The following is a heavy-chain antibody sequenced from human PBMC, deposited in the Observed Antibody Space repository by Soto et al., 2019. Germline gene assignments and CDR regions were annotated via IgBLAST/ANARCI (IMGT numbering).Heavy chain of an antibody. CDR3: ARVKWPVVMRVAWFDP. V-gene: IGHV4-34*01. CDR2: INHSGST. CDR1: GGSFSGYY. D-gene: IGHD3-22*01. Sequence: QVQLQQWGAGLLKPSETLSLTCAVYGGSFSGYYWSWIRQPTGKGLEWIGEINHSGSTNYNPSLTSRVTISVDTSKNQFSLKLSSVTAADTAVYYCARVKWPVVMRVAWFDPWGQGTLVTVSS. J-gene: IGHJ5*02.